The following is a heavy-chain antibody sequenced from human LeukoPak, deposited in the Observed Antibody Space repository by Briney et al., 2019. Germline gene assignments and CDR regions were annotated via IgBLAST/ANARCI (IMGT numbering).Heavy chain of an antibody. CDR3: ARDLNSSGWWGSDANWFDP. CDR2: IWYDGSNK. V-gene: IGHV3-33*08. Sequence: PGGSLRLSCAASGFTFSSYAMSWVRQAPGKGLERVAVIWYDGSNKYSADSVKGRFTISRDNSKTTLSLQMNSLRAEDTAVSYCARDLNSSGWWGSDANWFDPWGQGTLVTVSS. D-gene: IGHD6-19*01. J-gene: IGHJ5*02. CDR1: GFTFSSYA.